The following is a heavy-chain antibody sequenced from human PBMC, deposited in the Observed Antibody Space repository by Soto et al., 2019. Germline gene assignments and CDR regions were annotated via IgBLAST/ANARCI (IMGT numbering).Heavy chain of an antibody. Sequence: QLQLQESGPGLVKPSETLSLTCTVSGGSISSSSYYWGWIRQPPGKGLEWIGSIYYSGSTYYNPSLKSRVTISVDTSKNQFSLKLSSVTAADTAVYYCARLHRFSSGWATYYFDYWGQGTLVTVSS. CDR2: IYYSGST. CDR1: GGSISSSSYY. CDR3: ARLHRFSSGWATYYFDY. D-gene: IGHD6-19*01. J-gene: IGHJ4*02. V-gene: IGHV4-39*01.